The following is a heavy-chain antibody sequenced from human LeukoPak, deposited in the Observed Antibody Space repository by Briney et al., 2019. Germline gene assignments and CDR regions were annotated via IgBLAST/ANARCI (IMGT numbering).Heavy chain of an antibody. J-gene: IGHJ5*02. V-gene: IGHV4-59*01. CDR3: ARAGQQLEELRANWFDP. D-gene: IGHD6-13*01. CDR1: GGSLSRYY. Sequence: PSETLSLTCTVSGGSLSRYYWSLIRQPPGKGLECIGYISYSGSTNYNPSLKSRVTISVDTSKNQFSLKLSSVTAADTAVYYCARAGQQLEELRANWFDPWGQGTLVTVSS. CDR2: ISYSGST.